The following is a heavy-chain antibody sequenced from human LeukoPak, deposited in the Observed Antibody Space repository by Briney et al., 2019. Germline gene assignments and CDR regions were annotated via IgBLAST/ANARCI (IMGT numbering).Heavy chain of an antibody. CDR1: GGPISGYY. V-gene: IGHV4-59*08. CDR3: ARYGSGTYPRFDY. Sequence: SETLSLTCTVSGGPISGYYWSWIRQPPGKGLEWIGYIYYSGSNNYNPSLQSRVTISVDTSKNQFSLNLSSVAAADTAVYYCARYGSGTYPRFDYWGRGTLVTVSS. CDR2: IYYSGSN. D-gene: IGHD3-10*01. J-gene: IGHJ4*02.